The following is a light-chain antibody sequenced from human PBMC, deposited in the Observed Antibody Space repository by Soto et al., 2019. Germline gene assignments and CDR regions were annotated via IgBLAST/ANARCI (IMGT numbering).Light chain of an antibody. V-gene: IGLV2-23*01. J-gene: IGLJ1*01. CDR2: EGS. CDR3: CAYAAGSAHLV. Sequence: QSALTQPASVSGSPGQSITISGAGTSSDVRTYNLVSWCQQHPGKDAELMLYEGSKRRSGVSNRFSGSNSGNTAALTFCGLQAEDEADYYCCAYAAGSAHLVFXRGTKVTVL. CDR1: SSDVRTYNL.